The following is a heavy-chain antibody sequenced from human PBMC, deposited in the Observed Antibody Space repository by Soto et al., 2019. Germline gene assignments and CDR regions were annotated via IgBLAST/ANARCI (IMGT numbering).Heavy chain of an antibody. CDR1: GGSISSYY. Sequence: SETLSLTCTVSGGSISSYYWSWIRQPPGKGLEWIGYIYYSGSTNYNPSLKSRVTISVDTSKNQFSLKLSSVTAADTAVYYCARLAVHYDFWSGYYTPYYFDYWGQGTLVTVSS. D-gene: IGHD3-3*01. CDR3: ARLAVHYDFWSGYYTPYYFDY. V-gene: IGHV4-59*08. J-gene: IGHJ4*02. CDR2: IYYSGST.